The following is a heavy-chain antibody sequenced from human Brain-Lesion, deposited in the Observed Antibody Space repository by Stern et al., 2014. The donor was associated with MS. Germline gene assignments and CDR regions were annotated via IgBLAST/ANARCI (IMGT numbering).Heavy chain of an antibody. CDR1: GFTFSNYW. D-gene: IGHD3-10*01. Sequence: VQLVQSGGGLVQPGGSLRLSCAASGFTFSNYWMHGVRQAPGKGLVWVSRVNNDGRSTSYADSVKGRFTMSRDNAKNTLYLPMNSLRVEDTAIYYCARGERWFDSWGQGTLVTVSS. CDR2: VNNDGRST. CDR3: ARGERWFDS. V-gene: IGHV3-74*02. J-gene: IGHJ5*01.